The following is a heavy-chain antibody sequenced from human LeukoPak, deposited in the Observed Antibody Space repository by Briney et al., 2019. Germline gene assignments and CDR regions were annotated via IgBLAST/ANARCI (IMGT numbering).Heavy chain of an antibody. J-gene: IGHJ4*02. CDR3: APVFFARDSSGYFPY. Sequence: ASVKVSCKVSGYTLTELSMHWVRQAPGKGLEWMGGFDPEDGETIYAQKFQGVVTMTEDTSTDTAYMELTSLRSEDTAVYYCAPVFFARDSSGYFPYWGQGTLVTVSS. CDR1: GYTLTELS. CDR2: FDPEDGET. D-gene: IGHD3-22*01. V-gene: IGHV1-24*01.